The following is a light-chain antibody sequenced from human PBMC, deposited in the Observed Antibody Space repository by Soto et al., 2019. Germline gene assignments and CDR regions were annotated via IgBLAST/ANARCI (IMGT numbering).Light chain of an antibody. Sequence: QSVLTQPPSVSAAPGQKVTISCSGSSSNIGNNYVSWYQHLPGTAPKLLIYDNNKRPSGIPDRFSGSKSGTSATLGITGLQTGDEADYYCGTWDSSLTAYVVFGGGTQLTVL. CDR3: GTWDSSLTAYVV. CDR2: DNN. J-gene: IGLJ2*01. CDR1: SSNIGNNY. V-gene: IGLV1-51*01.